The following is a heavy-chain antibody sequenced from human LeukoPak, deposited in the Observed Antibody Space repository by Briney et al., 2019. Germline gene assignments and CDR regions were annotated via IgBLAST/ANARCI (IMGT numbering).Heavy chain of an antibody. CDR2: IYTSGST. Sequence: SQTLSLTCTVSGGSISSGSYYWSWIRQPAGKGLEWIGRIYTSGSTNYNPSLKSRVTISVDTSKNQFSLKLSSVTAADTAVYYCARVLEPVAGSFFDYWGQGTPVTVSS. D-gene: IGHD6-19*01. V-gene: IGHV4-61*02. CDR3: ARVLEPVAGSFFDY. J-gene: IGHJ4*02. CDR1: GGSISSGSYY.